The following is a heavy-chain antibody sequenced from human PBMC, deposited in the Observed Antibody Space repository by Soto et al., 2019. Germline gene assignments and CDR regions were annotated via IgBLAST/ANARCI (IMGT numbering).Heavy chain of an antibody. CDR1: GDSVSSNSAA. V-gene: IGHV6-1*01. Sequence: QVQLQQSGPGLVKPSQTLSLTCDISGDSVSSNSAAWNWIRQTPSRGLEWLGRTYYRSKWYINYAVSVKSRITVNPDTSKNQFSLQLNSVTPEDTAVYYCARGSWDDVTGHYYMDVWSKGTTVTVSS. CDR2: TYYRSKWYI. CDR3: ARGSWDDVTGHYYMDV. D-gene: IGHD1-1*01. J-gene: IGHJ6*03.